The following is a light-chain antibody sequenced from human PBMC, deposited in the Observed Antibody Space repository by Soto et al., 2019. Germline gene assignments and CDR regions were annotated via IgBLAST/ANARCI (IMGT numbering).Light chain of an antibody. CDR2: DAS. CDR3: QQYGSSGT. Sequence: MVLTQXXXXLXLSXGXKATLXXRASQSVSSNYLAWYQQKPGQAPRLVIFDASNRATGIPDRFSGSGSGTDFTLTISRLEPEDFAVYYCQQYGSSGTFGQGTKVDIK. V-gene: IGKV3-20*01. J-gene: IGKJ1*01. CDR1: QSVSSNY.